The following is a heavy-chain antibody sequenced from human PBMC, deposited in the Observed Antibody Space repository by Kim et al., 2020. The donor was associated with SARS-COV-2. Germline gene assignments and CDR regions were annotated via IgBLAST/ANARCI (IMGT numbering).Heavy chain of an antibody. CDR3: ARRYSYGYEDY. Sequence: TRYSPSFQGQVTISADKSISTAYLQWSSLKASDTAMYYCARRYSYGYEDYWGQGTLVTVSS. J-gene: IGHJ4*02. D-gene: IGHD5-18*01. CDR2: T. V-gene: IGHV5-51*01.